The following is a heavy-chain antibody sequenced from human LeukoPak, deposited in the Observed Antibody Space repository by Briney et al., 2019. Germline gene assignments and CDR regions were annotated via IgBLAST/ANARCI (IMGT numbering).Heavy chain of an antibody. CDR3: AKSGRSVLAPDQYGMDV. CDR1: GFTFNSYA. J-gene: IGHJ6*02. V-gene: IGHV3-23*01. Sequence: GGSLRLSCVASGFTFNSYAMSWVRQAPGKGLEWVSGISGSGDNTYSADSVRGRLTISRDNSKNTLYLQMNSLRAEDTAVYYCAKSGRSVLAPDQYGMDVWGQGTTVTVSS. D-gene: IGHD3-3*02. CDR2: ISGSGDNT.